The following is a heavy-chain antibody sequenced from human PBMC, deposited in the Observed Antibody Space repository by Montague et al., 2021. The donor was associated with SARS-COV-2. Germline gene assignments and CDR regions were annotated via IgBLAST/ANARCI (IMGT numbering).Heavy chain of an antibody. CDR3: ARYWSYFEH. D-gene: IGHD3-10*01. CDR1: GVSIRSYY. J-gene: IGHJ4*02. V-gene: IGHV4-59*03. Sequence: SETLSLTCTVSGVSIRSYYWSWIRQPPGKGLEWIGYIYYDGSTNYNPSLKSRVTMSVDSSKNQFSLRLSSVTAADTAVYYCARYWSYFEHWGQGTLVTVSS. CDR2: IYYDGST.